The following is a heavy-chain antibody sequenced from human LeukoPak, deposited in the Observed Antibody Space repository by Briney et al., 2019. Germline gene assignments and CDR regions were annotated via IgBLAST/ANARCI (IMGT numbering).Heavy chain of an antibody. D-gene: IGHD3-22*01. Sequence: ASVKVSCKASGYTFTSYGISWVRQAPGQGLERMGWISAYNGNTNYAQKLQGRVTMTTDTSTSTAYMELRSLRSDDTAVYYCARDVEPYYYDSSGYSPFDYWGQGTLVTVSS. CDR1: GYTFTSYG. V-gene: IGHV1-18*01. CDR3: ARDVEPYYYDSSGYSPFDY. CDR2: ISAYNGNT. J-gene: IGHJ4*02.